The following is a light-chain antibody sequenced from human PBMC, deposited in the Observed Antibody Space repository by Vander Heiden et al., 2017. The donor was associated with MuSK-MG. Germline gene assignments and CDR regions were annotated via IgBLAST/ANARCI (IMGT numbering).Light chain of an antibody. CDR2: KAS. J-gene: IGKJ1*01. V-gene: IGKV1-5*03. Sequence: DIQMMQSPSTLSASVGDRVTITCRASQSISSWLAWYQQKPGKAPKLLMYKASILESGDPSRFSGSGSGTAFTLTIASLQPDDFATYYCQQDDTYPWTFGQGTKVEIK. CDR3: QQDDTYPWT. CDR1: QSISSW.